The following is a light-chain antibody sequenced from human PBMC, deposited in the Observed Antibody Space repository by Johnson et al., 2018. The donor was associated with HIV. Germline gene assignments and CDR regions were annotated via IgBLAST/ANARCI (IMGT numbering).Light chain of an antibody. J-gene: IGLJ1*01. CDR3: GTWDSSLGYV. CDR1: SSNIGNNY. V-gene: IGLV1-51*02. CDR2: ENN. Sequence: QSVLTQPPSLSAAPGQKVTISCSGSSSNIGNNYVSWYQQLPGTAPKLLIYENNKRPSWIPDRFSGSKSGTSATLGITGLQTGDEADYYCGTWDSSLGYVFGTGTKVTVL.